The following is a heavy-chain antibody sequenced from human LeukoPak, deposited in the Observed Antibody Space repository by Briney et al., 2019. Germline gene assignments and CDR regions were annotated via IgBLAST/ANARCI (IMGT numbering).Heavy chain of an antibody. J-gene: IGHJ4*02. CDR1: GGSISSYY. V-gene: IGHV4-4*07. Sequence: PSETLSLTCTVSGGSISSYYWSWIRQPAGKGLEWIGRIYASGSINYNPSLKSRVTMSLDTSKNQFSQNLSSVTAADTALYYCAREAVYYGSGSLDCWGQGTLVTVSS. CDR2: IYASGSI. CDR3: AREAVYYGSGSLDC. D-gene: IGHD3-10*01.